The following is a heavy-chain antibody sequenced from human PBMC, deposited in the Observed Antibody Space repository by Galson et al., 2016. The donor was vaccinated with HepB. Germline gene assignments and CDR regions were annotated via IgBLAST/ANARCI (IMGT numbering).Heavy chain of an antibody. J-gene: IGHJ6*02. D-gene: IGHD2-21*01. Sequence: SVKVSCKASGYNFLSYGISWVRQAPGQGLEWMGGIIPILGTPNYSQKFQGRVTITPGTSTSTAHMEMNSLRVEDTAVYYCARLDWYHMDVWGQGTTVTVSS. V-gene: IGHV1-69*10. CDR1: GYNFLSYG. CDR3: ARLDWYHMDV. CDR2: IIPILGTP.